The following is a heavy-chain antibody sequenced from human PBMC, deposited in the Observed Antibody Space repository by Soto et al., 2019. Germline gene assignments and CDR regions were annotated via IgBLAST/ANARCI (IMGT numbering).Heavy chain of an antibody. J-gene: IGHJ4*02. CDR2: TYYSSKWYN. CDR1: GDSVSSNSAA. Sequence: SQTLSLTCAISGDSVSSNSAAWNWIRQSPSRGLEWLGRTYYSSKWYNDYAVSVKSRITITPDTSKNQFSLQLNSVTPVDTAVYYCAREVLSGYSSSWYLGYWGQGTLVTVSS. CDR3: AREVLSGYSSSWYLGY. D-gene: IGHD6-13*01. V-gene: IGHV6-1*01.